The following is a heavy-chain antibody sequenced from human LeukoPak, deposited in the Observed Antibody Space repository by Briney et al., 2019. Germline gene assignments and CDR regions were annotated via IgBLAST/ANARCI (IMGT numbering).Heavy chain of an antibody. CDR2: ISADGSAS. J-gene: IGHJ4*02. Sequence: LPGGSRRLSCAASGFIFKNYGMHWVRQAPGKSLEWVSHISADGSASHYAASVKGRFTISRDNNNNSLFLQMDSLRTEDTALYFCVKTLRHYSSASYFNAWGPGCHVAVSS. V-gene: IGHV3-43*02. CDR3: VKTLRHYSSASYFNA. CDR1: GFIFKNYG. D-gene: IGHD3-10*01.